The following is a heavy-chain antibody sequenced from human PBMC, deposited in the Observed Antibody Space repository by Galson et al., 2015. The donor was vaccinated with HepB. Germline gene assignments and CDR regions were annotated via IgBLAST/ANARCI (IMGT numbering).Heavy chain of an antibody. Sequence: ETLSLTCAVYGGSFSGYYWSWIRQPPGKGLEWIGEINHSGSTNYNPSLKSRVTISVDTSKNQFSLKLSSVTAADTAVYYCARGRGRGQGRYFDYWGQGTLVTVSS. D-gene: IGHD2-15*01. CDR3: ARGRGRGQGRYFDY. CDR1: GGSFSGYY. J-gene: IGHJ4*02. V-gene: IGHV4-34*01. CDR2: INHSGST.